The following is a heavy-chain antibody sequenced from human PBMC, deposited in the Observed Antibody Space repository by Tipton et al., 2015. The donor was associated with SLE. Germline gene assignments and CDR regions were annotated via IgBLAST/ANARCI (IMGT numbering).Heavy chain of an antibody. CDR3: ARDRGFTGYGPFNF. D-gene: IGHD5-12*01. V-gene: IGHV4-59*12. J-gene: IGHJ4*02. Sequence: TLSLTCTVSGGSISSYYWSWIRQPPGKGLEWIGYIYYSGSTNYNPSLKSRVTISVDTSKNQFSLKLSSVTAADTAVYYCARDRGFTGYGPFNFWGQGILVTVSS. CDR2: IYYSGST. CDR1: GGSISSYY.